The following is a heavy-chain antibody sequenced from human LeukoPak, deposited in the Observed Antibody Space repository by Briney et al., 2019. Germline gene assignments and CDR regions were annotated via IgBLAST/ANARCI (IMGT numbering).Heavy chain of an antibody. CDR3: ANLHIAAYRSPEDY. Sequence: QSGGSLRLSCAASGFTFSSYAMSWVRQAPGKGLEWVSAISGSGGSTYYADSVKGRFTISRDNSKNTLYLQMNSLRAEDTAVYYCANLHIAAYRSPEDYWGQGTLVTVSS. J-gene: IGHJ4*02. CDR2: ISGSGGST. D-gene: IGHD6-6*01. V-gene: IGHV3-23*01. CDR1: GFTFSSYA.